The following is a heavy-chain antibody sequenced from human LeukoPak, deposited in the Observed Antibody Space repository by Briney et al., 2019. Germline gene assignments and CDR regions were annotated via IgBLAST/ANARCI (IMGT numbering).Heavy chain of an antibody. J-gene: IGHJ6*02. CDR1: GFTFSSYA. CDR3: ARGQLEWENYYYGMDV. Sequence: GGSLRLSCAASGFTFSSYAMSWVRQAPGKGLEWVSAISGSGGSTYYADSVKGRFTISRDNSKNTLYLQMNSLRAEDTAVYYCARGQLEWENYYYGMDVWGQGTTVTVSS. V-gene: IGHV3-23*01. D-gene: IGHD1-1*01. CDR2: ISGSGGST.